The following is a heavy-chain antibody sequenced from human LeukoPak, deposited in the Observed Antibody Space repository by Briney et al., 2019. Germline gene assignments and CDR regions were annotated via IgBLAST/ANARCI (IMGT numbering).Heavy chain of an antibody. V-gene: IGHV3-23*01. CDR2: TSGSGGST. CDR3: AKDITGIAAAD. D-gene: IGHD6-13*01. J-gene: IGHJ4*02. Sequence: GGSLRLSRAASGFTFSSYAMSWVRQAPGKGLEWVSATSGSGGSTYYADSVKGRFTISRDNSKNTLYLQMNSLRAEDTAVYYCAKDITGIAAADWGQGTLVTVSS. CDR1: GFTFSSYA.